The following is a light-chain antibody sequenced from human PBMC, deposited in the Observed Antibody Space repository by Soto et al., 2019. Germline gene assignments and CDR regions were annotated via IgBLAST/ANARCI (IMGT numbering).Light chain of an antibody. Sequence: DIQMTQSPSSLSASVGDRVTITCQASQDISNYLNWYQQKPGKAPKLLIYDASNLETGVPSRFSGSGSGKDFTFPISRLQPEDIATYYCQQYDNLPPLTFGGGTKVEIK. CDR3: QQYDNLPPLT. CDR2: DAS. V-gene: IGKV1-33*01. CDR1: QDISNY. J-gene: IGKJ4*01.